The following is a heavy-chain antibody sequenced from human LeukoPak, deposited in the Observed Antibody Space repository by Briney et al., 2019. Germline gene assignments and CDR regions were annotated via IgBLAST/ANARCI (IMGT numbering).Heavy chain of an antibody. CDR1: GFTFSSYA. D-gene: IGHD1-14*01. V-gene: IGHV3-30*04. CDR2: ISYDGNNK. J-gene: IGHJ4*02. Sequence: PGGSLRLSCAASGFTFSSYAMHWVRQAPGKGLEWVAIISYDGNNKYYADSVKGRFTISRDNSKNTLYLQMNSLRAEDTAVYYCAKDHDHGTDYWGQGTLVTVSS. CDR3: AKDHDHGTDY.